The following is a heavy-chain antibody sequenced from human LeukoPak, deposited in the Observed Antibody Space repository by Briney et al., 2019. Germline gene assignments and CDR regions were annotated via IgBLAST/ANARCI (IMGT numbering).Heavy chain of an antibody. CDR2: SYSSRGST. Sequence: RGSLRLSCAASGFTFSSYAMSWVRQAPGKGLEWVSASYSSRGSTYYADSVKGRFTISRDNSKNTLYLQMNSLRAEDTAVYYCAKDGALRYFDWSAYYFDYWGQGTLVTVSS. V-gene: IGHV3-23*01. CDR3: AKDGALRYFDWSAYYFDY. CDR1: GFTFSSYA. D-gene: IGHD3-9*01. J-gene: IGHJ4*02.